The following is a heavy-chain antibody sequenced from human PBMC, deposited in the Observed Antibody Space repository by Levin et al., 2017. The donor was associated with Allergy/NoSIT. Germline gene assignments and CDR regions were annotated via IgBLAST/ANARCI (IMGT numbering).Heavy chain of an antibody. CDR2: IKSKTDRGTT. CDR1: GFTFSSPW. CDR3: TATLGY. J-gene: IGHJ4*02. Sequence: GGSLRLSCAASGFTFSSPWLTWVRQAPGKGLEWVGRIKSKTDRGTTDYAAPVKGRFTISRDDSKNTLYLQMNSLKTEDTAVDYCTATLGYWGQGTLVTVSS. D-gene: IGHD7-27*01. V-gene: IGHV3-15*01.